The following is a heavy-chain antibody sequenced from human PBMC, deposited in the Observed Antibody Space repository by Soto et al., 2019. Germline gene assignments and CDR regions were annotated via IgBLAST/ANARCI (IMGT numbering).Heavy chain of an antibody. CDR2: INHSGST. Sequence: PSETLSLTCTVSGRSISSVNYYWTWIRQPPGTGLEWIGEINHSGSTNYNPSLKSRVTISVDTSKNQFSLKLTSVTAADTAVYYCARDKITGLFDYWGQGTLVTVSS. V-gene: IGHV4-39*07. J-gene: IGHJ4*02. D-gene: IGHD2-8*02. CDR1: GRSISSVNYY. CDR3: ARDKITGLFDY.